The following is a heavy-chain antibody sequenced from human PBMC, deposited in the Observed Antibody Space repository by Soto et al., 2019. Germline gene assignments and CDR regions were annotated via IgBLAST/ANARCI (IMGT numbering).Heavy chain of an antibody. V-gene: IGHV3-73*01. Sequence: QPGGSLRLSCAASGFTFGGSAMHWVRQASGKGLEWVGHIRSKTNSYATAHAESVKGRFTISRDDSMNTAYLQMNSLKTEDTAVYFCTRQTDAVQWLVVPTDYNFDYWGQGTLVTVSS. CDR2: IRSKTNSYAT. D-gene: IGHD6-19*01. CDR3: TRQTDAVQWLVVPTDYNFDY. CDR1: GFTFGGSA. J-gene: IGHJ4*02.